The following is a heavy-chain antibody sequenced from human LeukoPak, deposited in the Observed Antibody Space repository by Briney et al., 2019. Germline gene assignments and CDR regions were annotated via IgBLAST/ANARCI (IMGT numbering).Heavy chain of an antibody. J-gene: IGHJ3*01. D-gene: IGHD2-2*01. Sequence: GGSLRLSCAAYGFSINYDWMSWVRQAPGKGLEWVGRIKSKTDGGTTEYAAPVKGRFNISRDDSRNTVYLQMSRLKSEDTAVYYCVRDQYCASSSCPGAFDLWGQGTVVTVSS. CDR2: IKSKTDGGTT. CDR1: GFSINYDW. V-gene: IGHV3-15*01. CDR3: VRDQYCASSSCPGAFDL.